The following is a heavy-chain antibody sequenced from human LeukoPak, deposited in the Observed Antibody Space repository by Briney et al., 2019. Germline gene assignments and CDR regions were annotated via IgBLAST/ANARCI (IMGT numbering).Heavy chain of an antibody. CDR2: IYYSEST. CDR3: ARVEAATRRALVY. J-gene: IGHJ4*02. V-gene: IGHV4-61*01. CDR1: GGSVSSGSYY. Sequence: SETLSLTCTVSGGSVSSGSYYWSWIRQPTGRGLEWIGYIYYSESTNYNPSLKSQVTISVDTSKNQFSLKMSSVTAADTAVYYCARVEAATRRALVYWGEGTMVTVSS. D-gene: IGHD2-15*01.